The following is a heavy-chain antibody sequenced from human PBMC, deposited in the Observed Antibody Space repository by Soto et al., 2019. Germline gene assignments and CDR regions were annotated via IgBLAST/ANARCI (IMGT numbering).Heavy chain of an antibody. J-gene: IGHJ6*02. CDR2: ISSSSSTI. CDR3: ARDLDSINVGNYYYGMDV. D-gene: IGHD3-22*01. V-gene: IGHV3-48*04. CDR1: GFTFSSYS. Sequence: GGSLRLSCAASGFTFSSYSMNWVRQAPGKGLEWVSYISSSSSTIYYADSVKGRFTISRDNAKNSLYLQMNSLRAEDTAVYYCARDLDSINVGNYYYGMDVWGQGTTVTVSS.